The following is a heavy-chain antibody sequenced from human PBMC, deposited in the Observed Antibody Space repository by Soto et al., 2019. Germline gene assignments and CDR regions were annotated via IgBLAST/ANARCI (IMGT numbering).Heavy chain of an antibody. Sequence: QVHLVQSGAEVKKPGASVKVSCKGSGYAFTTYGITWVRQAPGQGREWMGWISAHDGNTNNGQKLQGRVTVTRDTSTSTAYMELRSLRSDDTAVYYCARGRYGDYWGQGALVTVSS. CDR1: GYAFTTYG. CDR3: ARGRYGDY. D-gene: IGHD1-1*01. CDR2: ISAHDGNT. J-gene: IGHJ4*02. V-gene: IGHV1-18*01.